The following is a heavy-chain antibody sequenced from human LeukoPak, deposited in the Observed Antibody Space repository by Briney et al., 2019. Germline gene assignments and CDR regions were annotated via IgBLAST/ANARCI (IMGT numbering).Heavy chain of an antibody. CDR3: AGATHAYSGYNH. V-gene: IGHV3-30*07. D-gene: IGHD5-12*01. Sequence: SVKGRFTVSRDNSENTLYLQMNSLRGQDTAVYYCAGATHAYSGYNHWGQGVLVTVSS. J-gene: IGHJ4*02.